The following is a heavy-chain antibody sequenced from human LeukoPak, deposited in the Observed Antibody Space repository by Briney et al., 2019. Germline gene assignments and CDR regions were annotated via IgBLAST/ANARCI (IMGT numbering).Heavy chain of an antibody. CDR1: GYIFTSYG. CDR3: ARTEDTAMASRYYYYYMDV. Sequence: ASVKVSCKASGYIFTSYGISWVRQAPGQGLEWMGWINAYNGNRNYAQKVQGRVTMTTDTSTSTAYMELRSLRSDDTAVYYCARTEDTAMASRYYYYYMDVWGKGTTVTVSS. J-gene: IGHJ6*03. D-gene: IGHD5-18*01. V-gene: IGHV1-18*01. CDR2: INAYNGNR.